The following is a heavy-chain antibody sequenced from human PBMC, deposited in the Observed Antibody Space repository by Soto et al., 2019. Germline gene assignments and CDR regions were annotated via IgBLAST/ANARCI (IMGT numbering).Heavy chain of an antibody. CDR2: IYYSGST. Sequence: SETLSLTCTVSGGSISSGGYYWSWIRQHPGKGLEWIGYIYYSGSTYYNPSLKSRVTISVDTSKNQFSLKLSSVTAADTAVYYCARDSPSGYAQYWGQGTLVTVSS. CDR3: ARDSPSGYAQY. D-gene: IGHD5-12*01. V-gene: IGHV4-31*03. J-gene: IGHJ4*02. CDR1: GGSISSGGYY.